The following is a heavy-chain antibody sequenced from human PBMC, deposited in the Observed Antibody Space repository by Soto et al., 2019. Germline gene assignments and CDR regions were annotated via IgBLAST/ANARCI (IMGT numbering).Heavy chain of an antibody. CDR1: GYXFTSYL. CDR2: IYPGDSDT. CDR3: ATFYGGNSYSDY. J-gene: IGHJ4*02. V-gene: IGHV5-51*01. Sequence: PXEXLKISCKGSGYXFTSYLVVWVRHMPGKGLELMGIIYPGDSDTRYSPYFQGQVTISADKSISTAYLQWSSLKASDNAMYYCATFYGGNSYSDYWGQGTLVTVSS. D-gene: IGHD4-17*01.